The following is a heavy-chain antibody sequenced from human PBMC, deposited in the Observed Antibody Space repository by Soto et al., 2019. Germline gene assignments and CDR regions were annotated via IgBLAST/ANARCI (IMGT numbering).Heavy chain of an antibody. Sequence: PGGSLRLSCAASGFTFSSYGMHWVRQAPGKGLEWVAVIWYDGSNKYYADSVKGRFTISRDNSKNTLYLQMNSLRAEDTAVYYCARGRTGTTGFDPWGQGTLVTVSS. CDR2: IWYDGSNK. CDR1: GFTFSSYG. J-gene: IGHJ5*02. V-gene: IGHV3-33*01. CDR3: ARGRTGTTGFDP. D-gene: IGHD1-7*01.